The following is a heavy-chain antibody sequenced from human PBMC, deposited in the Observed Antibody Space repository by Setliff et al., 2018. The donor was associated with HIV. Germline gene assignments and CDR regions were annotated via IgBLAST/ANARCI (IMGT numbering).Heavy chain of an antibody. CDR2: VDYRGNT. V-gene: IGHV4-39*01. J-gene: IGHJ6*03. D-gene: IGHD6-6*01. Sequence: NPSETLSLTCSVSGASVSSSSYYWGWVRQPPGKGLEWIGIVDYRGNTYYSPSFHSRVTVLVDTSNNQFSLKLSSVTAADTAVYYCARGGGTSSPIDYHYYIDVWGKGTTVTVSS. CDR1: GASVSSSSYY. CDR3: ARGGGTSSPIDYHYYIDV.